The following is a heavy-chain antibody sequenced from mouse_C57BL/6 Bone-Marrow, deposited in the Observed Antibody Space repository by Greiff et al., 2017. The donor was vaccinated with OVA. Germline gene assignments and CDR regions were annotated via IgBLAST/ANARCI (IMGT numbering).Heavy chain of an antibody. D-gene: IGHD1-1*01. CDR2: IYPGGGYT. CDR3: ARHGSSYFDY. J-gene: IGHJ2*01. Sequence: VQLQQSGAELVRPGTSVKMSCKASGYTFTNYWIGWAKQRPGHGLEWIGDIYPGGGYTNYNEKFKGKATLTADKSSSTAYMQFSSLTSEDSAVYYCARHGSSYFDYWGQGTTLTVSS. CDR1: GYTFTNYW. V-gene: IGHV1-63*01.